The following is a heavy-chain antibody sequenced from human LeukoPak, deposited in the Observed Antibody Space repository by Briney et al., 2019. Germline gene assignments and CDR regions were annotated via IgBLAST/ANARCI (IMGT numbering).Heavy chain of an antibody. J-gene: IGHJ6*03. CDR2: INPNSGGT. Sequence: ASVKVSCKASGYTFTGYYMHWVRQAPGQGLEWMGWINPNSGGTNYAQKFQGRVTMTRDTSISTAYMELSRLRSDDTAVYYCARGLLDIVVVPAAYYMDVWGKGTTVTVSS. CDR3: ARGLLDIVVVPAAYYMDV. D-gene: IGHD2-2*03. V-gene: IGHV1-2*02. CDR1: GYTFTGYY.